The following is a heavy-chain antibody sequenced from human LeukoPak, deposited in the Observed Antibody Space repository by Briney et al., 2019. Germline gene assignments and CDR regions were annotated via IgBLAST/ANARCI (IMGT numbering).Heavy chain of an antibody. J-gene: IGHJ4*02. CDR3: ARPIRRYSGYDYDY. Sequence: SETLSLTCTVSGGSISSSSYYWGWIRQPPGKGLEWIGSIYYSGSTYYSPSLKSRVTISVDTSKNQFSLKLSSVTAADTAVYYCARPIRRYSGYDYDYWGQGTLVTVSS. CDR1: GGSISSSSYY. V-gene: IGHV4-39*01. D-gene: IGHD5-12*01. CDR2: IYYSGST.